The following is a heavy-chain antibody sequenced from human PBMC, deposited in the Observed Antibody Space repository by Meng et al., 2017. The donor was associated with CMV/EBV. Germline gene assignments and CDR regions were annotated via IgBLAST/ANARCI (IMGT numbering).Heavy chain of an antibody. D-gene: IGHD3-10*01. CDR1: TFSGYD. CDR2: IIPIFGTA. CDR3: ARGGMVRGVIQGVYGMDV. Sequence: TFSGYDIRWVRQSPGQGLAWMGVIIPIFGTANYAQKFQGRVTITTDESTSTAYMELSSLRSEDTAVYYCARGGMVRGVIQGVYGMDVWGHGPTVTVSS. V-gene: IGHV1-69*05. J-gene: IGHJ6*02.